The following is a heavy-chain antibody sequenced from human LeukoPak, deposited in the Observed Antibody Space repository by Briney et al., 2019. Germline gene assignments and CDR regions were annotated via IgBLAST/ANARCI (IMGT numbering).Heavy chain of an antibody. CDR3: ARHLRGLRYFDWLLFV. CDR2: ISGGGGST. CDR1: GFTFSSYA. D-gene: IGHD3-9*01. V-gene: IGHV3-23*01. Sequence: PGGSLRLSCAASGFTFSSYAMSWARQAPGKGLEWVSAISGGGGSTYYADSVKGRFTISRDNSKNTLYLQMNSLRAEDTAAYYCARHLRGLRYFDWLLFVWGQGTLVTVSS. J-gene: IGHJ4*02.